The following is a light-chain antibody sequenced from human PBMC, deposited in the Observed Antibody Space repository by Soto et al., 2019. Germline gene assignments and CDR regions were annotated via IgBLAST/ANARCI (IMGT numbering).Light chain of an antibody. J-gene: IGLJ2*01. V-gene: IGLV1-47*01. CDR3: AAWDDSLRGGV. Sequence: QAVVTQPPSASGTPGQRVTISCSGSSSNIGSNYVYWYQQLPGTAPKLLIYRNNQRPSGVPDRFSGSKSGTSASLAISGLRSEDEADYYCAAWDDSLRGGVFGGGTQLTVL. CDR1: SSNIGSNY. CDR2: RNN.